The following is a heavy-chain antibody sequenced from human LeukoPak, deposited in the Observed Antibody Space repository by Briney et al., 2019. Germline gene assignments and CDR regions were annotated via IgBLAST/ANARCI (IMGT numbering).Heavy chain of an antibody. CDR3: ARGETMDV. CDR1: GFTFSSYW. V-gene: IGHV3-7*01. CDR2: INEDGTEK. Sequence: PGGSLRLSCAASGFTFSSYWMSWVRQAPGKGPQWVANINEDGTEKHYVGSVRGRFTTSRDNAESSLHLQMNSLRPDDLGVYYCARGETMDVWGKGTMVTVSS. D-gene: IGHD5-24*01. J-gene: IGHJ6*03.